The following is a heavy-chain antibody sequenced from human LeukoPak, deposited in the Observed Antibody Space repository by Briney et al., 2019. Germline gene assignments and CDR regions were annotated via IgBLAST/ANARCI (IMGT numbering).Heavy chain of an antibody. CDR2: MNPNSGNT. D-gene: IGHD2-21*02. CDR1: GYTFTSYD. V-gene: IGHV1-8*01. J-gene: IGHJ6*02. CDR3: ARPIVAVTATHPHYGMDV. Sequence: ASVKVSCKASGYTFTSYDINWVRQATGQGLEWMGWMNPNSGNTGYAQKFQGRVTMTRNTSISTAYMELSSLRSEDTAVYYCARPIVAVTATHPHYGMDVWGQGTTVTVSS.